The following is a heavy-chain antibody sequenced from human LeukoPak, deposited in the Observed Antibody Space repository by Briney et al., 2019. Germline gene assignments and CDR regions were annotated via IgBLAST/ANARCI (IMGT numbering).Heavy chain of an antibody. V-gene: IGHV3-7*01. Sequence: GGSLRLSCAASGFSLSTYWMNWVRQAPGKGLEWVASTSTKEDGSERYYIDSVRGRFTISRDNAKNSLYLQINSLRAEDTAVYHCAREALGGGGYWGQGTLVTVSS. D-gene: IGHD3-10*01. CDR2: TSTKEDGSER. CDR3: AREALGGGGY. CDR1: GFSLSTYW. J-gene: IGHJ4*02.